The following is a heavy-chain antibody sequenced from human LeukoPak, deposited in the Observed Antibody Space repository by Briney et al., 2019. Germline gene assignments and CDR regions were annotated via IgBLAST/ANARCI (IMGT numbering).Heavy chain of an antibody. CDR1: GFTFSSYG. CDR3: AKVLMAYNWNDVPDY. J-gene: IGHJ4*02. Sequence: GGSLRLSCAASGFTFSSYGMHWVRQAPGKGLEWVAFIRYDGSNKYYADSVKGRFTNSRDNSKNTLYLQMNSLRAEDTAVYYCAKVLMAYNWNDVPDYWGQGTLVTVSS. D-gene: IGHD1-1*01. CDR2: IRYDGSNK. V-gene: IGHV3-30*02.